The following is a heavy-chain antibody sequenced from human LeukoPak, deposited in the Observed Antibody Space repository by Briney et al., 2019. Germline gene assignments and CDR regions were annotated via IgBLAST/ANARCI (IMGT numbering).Heavy chain of an antibody. CDR1: GASISSSSYY. Sequence: PSETLSLTCTVSGASISSSSYYWGWLRQPPGKGLEWIVSIYYSGSTYYNPSLKSRVTISVDTSKNQFSLKLSSVTAADTAVYYCARLITYYGSGSRIQFDYWGQGTLVTVSS. V-gene: IGHV4-39*01. J-gene: IGHJ4*02. CDR2: IYYSGST. D-gene: IGHD3-10*01. CDR3: ARLITYYGSGSRIQFDY.